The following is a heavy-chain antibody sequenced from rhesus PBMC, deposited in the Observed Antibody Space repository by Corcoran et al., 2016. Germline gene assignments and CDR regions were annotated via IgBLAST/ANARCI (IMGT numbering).Heavy chain of an antibody. V-gene: IGHV4-160*01. CDR1: GGSISSYY. CDR2: IYGSDGRT. D-gene: IGHD2-21*01. CDR3: ASGGWGYCAY. Sequence: QVQLQESGPGLVKPSETLSLTCAVSGGSISSYYWRWIRQPPGKGVEWNGRIYGSDGRTDYNPTLRSRVAIATDTAKNQFSLKRSSVAAADTAVYYCASGGWGYCAYWGQGVLVTVSS. J-gene: IGHJ4*01.